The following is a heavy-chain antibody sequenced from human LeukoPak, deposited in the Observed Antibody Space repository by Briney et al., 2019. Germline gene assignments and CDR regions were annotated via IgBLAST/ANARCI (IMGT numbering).Heavy chain of an antibody. Sequence: GRSLRLSCAASGFTFSSYAMHWVRQAPGKGLEWVAVISYDGSNKYYADSVKGRFTISGDNSKNTLYLQMNSLRAEDTAVYYCARDTLQTPTDYYYYGMDVWGQGTTVTVSS. D-gene: IGHD1-14*01. CDR2: ISYDGSNK. CDR3: ARDTLQTPTDYYYYGMDV. V-gene: IGHV3-30-3*01. CDR1: GFTFSSYA. J-gene: IGHJ6*02.